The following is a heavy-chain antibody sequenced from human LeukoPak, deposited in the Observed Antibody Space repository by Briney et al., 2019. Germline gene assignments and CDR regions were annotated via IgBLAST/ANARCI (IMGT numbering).Heavy chain of an antibody. D-gene: IGHD6-13*01. J-gene: IGHJ4*02. V-gene: IGHV3-23*01. CDR1: GFTFSSHA. CDR2: ISASGDGI. Sequence: GGSLRLSCAASGFTFSSHARSWVRQAPGKGLEWVSAISASGDGIYYTDSVKGRFTMSRDNSKDTLYLQMNSLRADHTAVYYCAKTPGGAAGNRVFDHWGQGALVTVSS. CDR3: AKTPGGAAGNRVFDH.